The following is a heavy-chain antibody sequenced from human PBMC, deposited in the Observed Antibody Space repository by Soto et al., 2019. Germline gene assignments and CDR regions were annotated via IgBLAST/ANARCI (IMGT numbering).Heavy chain of an antibody. CDR1: GFSFSSYA. Sequence: PGGCLRRSCAASGFSFSSYAMSWVRQAPGKGLEWVSAISGSGGSTYYADSVKGRFTISRDNSKNTLYLQMNSLRAEDTAVYYCAKGSKWELPGGGFGYWRQGTLVTVSS. D-gene: IGHD1-26*01. CDR2: ISGSGGST. J-gene: IGHJ4*02. V-gene: IGHV3-23*01. CDR3: AKGSKWELPGGGFGY.